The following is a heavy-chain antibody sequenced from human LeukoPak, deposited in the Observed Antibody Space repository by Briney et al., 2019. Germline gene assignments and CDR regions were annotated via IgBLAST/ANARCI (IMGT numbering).Heavy chain of an antibody. V-gene: IGHV3-74*01. D-gene: IGHD3-3*02. J-gene: IGHJ6*03. CDR2: INSDGSST. CDR1: GFTFSSYW. CDR3: ARAARPSIPGLYYYYYYMDV. Sequence: GGSLRLSCAASGFTFSSYWMHWVRQAPGKGLVWVSRINSDGSSTSYADSVKGRFTISRDNAKNTLYLQMNSLRAEDMAVYYCARAARPSIPGLYYYYYYMDVWGKGTTVTVSS.